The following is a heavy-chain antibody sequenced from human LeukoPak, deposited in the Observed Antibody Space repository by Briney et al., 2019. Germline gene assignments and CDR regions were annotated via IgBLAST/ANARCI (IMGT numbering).Heavy chain of an antibody. V-gene: IGHV3-9*01. D-gene: IGHD2-15*01. CDR1: GFTFDDYA. J-gene: IGHJ5*02. Sequence: GGSLRLSRAASGFTFDDYAMHWVRQAPGKGLEWVSGISWNSGSIGYADSVKGRFTISRDNAKNSLYLQMNSLRAEDTALYYCAKGRYCSGGSCYSGFDPWGQGTLVTVSS. CDR3: AKGRYCSGGSCYSGFDP. CDR2: ISWNSGSI.